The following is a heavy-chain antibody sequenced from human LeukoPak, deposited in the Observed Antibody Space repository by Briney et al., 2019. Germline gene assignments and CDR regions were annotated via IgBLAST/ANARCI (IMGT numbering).Heavy chain of an antibody. CDR1: GGSISSGGYY. CDR3: ARVVATIGGYYFDY. J-gene: IGHJ4*02. D-gene: IGHD5-12*01. CDR2: IYYSGST. Sequence: SETLSLTCTVSGGSISSGGYYWSWIRQHPGKGLEWIGYIYYSGSTYYNPSLKSRVTISVNTSKNQFSLKLSSVTAADTAVYYCARVVATIGGYYFDYWGQGTLVTVSS. V-gene: IGHV4-31*03.